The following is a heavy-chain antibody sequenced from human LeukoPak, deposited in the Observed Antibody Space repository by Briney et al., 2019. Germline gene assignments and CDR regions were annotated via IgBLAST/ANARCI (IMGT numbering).Heavy chain of an antibody. CDR2: IYYSGST. Sequence: SETLSLTCTVSGGSISSYYWSWIRQPPGKGLEWIGYIYYSGSTNYNPSLESRVTISVDTSKNQFSLKLSSVTAADTAVYYCTRLIMSSIYYYYMDVWGKGTTVTVSS. V-gene: IGHV4-59*01. J-gene: IGHJ6*03. CDR3: TRLIMSSIYYYYMDV. CDR1: GGSISSYY. D-gene: IGHD3-10*01.